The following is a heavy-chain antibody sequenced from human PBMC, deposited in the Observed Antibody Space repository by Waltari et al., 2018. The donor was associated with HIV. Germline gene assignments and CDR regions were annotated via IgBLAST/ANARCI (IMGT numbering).Heavy chain of an antibody. Sequence: EMQLLVSVGGLVQSGVSLRLSYADSGFYFSTSDLNRVRQAPGKGLEWVSAINPTGRRTFYADSVKGRFTISRDNSKNTLYLQLNSLRAEDTAIYYCSKEGGLIGDDYWGQGTLVTVSS. D-gene: IGHD3-22*01. CDR2: INPTGRRT. J-gene: IGHJ4*02. CDR3: SKEGGLIGDDY. CDR1: GFYFSTSD. V-gene: IGHV3-23*01.